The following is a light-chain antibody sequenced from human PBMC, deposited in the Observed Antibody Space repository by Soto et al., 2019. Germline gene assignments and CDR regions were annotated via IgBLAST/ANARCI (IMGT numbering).Light chain of an antibody. CDR2: DAS. V-gene: IGKV3-11*01. CDR3: QQYGSPSWT. J-gene: IGKJ1*01. Sequence: EIVFTQSPSTLCLSPGERATLSCRASQSVSSYLAWYQQKPGQAPRLLIYDASNRATGIPARFSGSGSGTDFTLTISRLEPEDFAVYYCQQYGSPSWTFGQGTKVDIK. CDR1: QSVSSY.